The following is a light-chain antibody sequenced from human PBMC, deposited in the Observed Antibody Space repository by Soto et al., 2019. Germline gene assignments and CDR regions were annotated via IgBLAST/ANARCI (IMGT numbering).Light chain of an antibody. CDR3: QQSHTTPWT. V-gene: IGKV1-39*01. CDR2: SGS. Sequence: DIQMTQSPASLSASVGDRVTITCRASQDINYYLNWYQQTPGKAPKLLIYSGSNLQSEVPSRFSGSGSGTDFTLTIRGLQPEDFATYYCQQSHTTPWTFGQGTRVDI. CDR1: QDINYY. J-gene: IGKJ1*01.